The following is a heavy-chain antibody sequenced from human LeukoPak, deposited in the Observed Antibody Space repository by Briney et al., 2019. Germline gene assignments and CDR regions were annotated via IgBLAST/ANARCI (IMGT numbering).Heavy chain of an antibody. CDR3: AKGGVRYFDRFDY. J-gene: IGHJ4*02. CDR1: GFTFSSYW. V-gene: IGHV3-7*03. CDR2: IKQDGSEK. Sequence: GGSLRLSCAGSGFTFSSYWMSWVRQAPGKGLEWVANIKQDGSEKYYVDSVKGRFTISRDNAKNSLYLQMNSLRAEDTAVYYCAKGGVRYFDRFDYWGQGTLVTVSS. D-gene: IGHD3-9*01.